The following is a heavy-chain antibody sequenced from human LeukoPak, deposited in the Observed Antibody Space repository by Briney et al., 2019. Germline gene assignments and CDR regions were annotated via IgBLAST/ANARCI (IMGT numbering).Heavy chain of an antibody. CDR2: NNPNSGGT. D-gene: IGHD3-10*01. J-gene: IGHJ4*02. Sequence: GASVKVACKASGYTFTGYYMHWVRQAPGQGLEWMGRNNPNSGGTNCGQKFQGRVTMTRDTSISTAYMELSRLRSDDTAVYYCARVIWFGESAFFDYWGQGTLVTVSS. CDR3: ARVIWFGESAFFDY. CDR1: GYTFTGYY. V-gene: IGHV1-2*06.